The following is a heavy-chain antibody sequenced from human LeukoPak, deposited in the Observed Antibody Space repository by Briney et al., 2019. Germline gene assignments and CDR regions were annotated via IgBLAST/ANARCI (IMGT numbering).Heavy chain of an antibody. J-gene: IGHJ6*02. D-gene: IGHD3-10*01. CDR1: GGSISSGDYS. CDR3: ARTREEATYYYGSGSYSSGMDV. Sequence: PSETLSLTCAVPGGSISSGDYSWSWIRQPPGKSLEWIGYIFQSGSTYYNPSLKSRVTISVARAKTQFSLKLSSVTAADTAVYYCARTREEATYYYGSGSYSSGMDVWGQGTTVTVSS. CDR2: IFQSGST. V-gene: IGHV4-30-2*01.